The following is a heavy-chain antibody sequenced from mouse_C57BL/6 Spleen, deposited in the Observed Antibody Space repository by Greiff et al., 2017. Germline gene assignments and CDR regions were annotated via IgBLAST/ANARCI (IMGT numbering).Heavy chain of an antibody. V-gene: IGHV1-69*01. J-gene: IGHJ3*01. CDR2: IDPSDSYT. CDR1: GYTFTSYW. CDR3: ARGPLTTVVARGFAY. Sequence: VQLQQSGAELVMPGASVKLSCKASGYTFTSYWMHWVKQRPGQGLEWIGEIDPSDSYTNYNQKFKGKSTLTVDKSSSTAYMQLSSLTSEDSAVYYCARGPLTTVVARGFAYWGQGTLVTVSA. D-gene: IGHD1-1*01.